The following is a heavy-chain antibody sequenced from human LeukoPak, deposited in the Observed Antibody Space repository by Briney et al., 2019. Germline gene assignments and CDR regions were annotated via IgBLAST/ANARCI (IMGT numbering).Heavy chain of an antibody. CDR1: GGSISSYY. J-gene: IGHJ4*02. D-gene: IGHD3-16*02. CDR3: ARSPTYDYVWGSYRYDFDY. V-gene: IGHV4-4*07. CDR2: IYSSGST. Sequence: SETLSLTCTVSGGSISSYYWSWIRQPAGKGLEWIGRIYSSGSTNYNPSLESRVTMSVDTSKNQFSLKLSSVTAADTAVYYCARSPTYDYVWGSYRYDFDYWGQGTLVTVSS.